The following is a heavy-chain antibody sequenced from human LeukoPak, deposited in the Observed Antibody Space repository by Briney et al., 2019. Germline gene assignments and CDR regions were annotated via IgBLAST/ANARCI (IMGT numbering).Heavy chain of an antibody. CDR3: ARVGVGVRAPDY. Sequence: ASVKVSCKASGYTFTGYYTHWVRQAPGQGLEWMGWINPNSGGTNYAQKFQGRVTMTRDTSISTAYMELSRLRSDDTAVYYCARVGVGVRAPDYWGQGTLVTVSS. V-gene: IGHV1-2*02. D-gene: IGHD3-22*01. J-gene: IGHJ4*02. CDR2: INPNSGGT. CDR1: GYTFTGYY.